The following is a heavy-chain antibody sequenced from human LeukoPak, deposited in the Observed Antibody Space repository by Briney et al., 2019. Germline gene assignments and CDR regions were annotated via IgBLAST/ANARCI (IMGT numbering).Heavy chain of an antibody. J-gene: IGHJ3*02. CDR1: KFAFSSYA. CDR3: GKNRYSGSLSPFDI. CDR2: ISGGGGNT. D-gene: IGHD1-26*01. V-gene: IGHV3-23*01. Sequence: GGSLRLSCAASKFAFSSYAMSWVRQAPGKGLEWVSAISGGGGNTYYADSVKGRFTISRDNPKNTLYLQMNSLRAEDTAVYYCGKNRYSGSLSPFDIWGQGTMVTVSS.